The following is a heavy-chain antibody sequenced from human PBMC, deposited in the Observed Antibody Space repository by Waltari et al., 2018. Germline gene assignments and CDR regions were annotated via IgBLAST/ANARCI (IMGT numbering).Heavy chain of an antibody. Sequence: EVQLVESGGGLVQPGGSLRLSCAASGFTFSSYEMNWVRQAPGKGLEWVSYISSSGSTIYYADSVKGRFTISRDNAKNSLYLQMNSLRAEDTAVYYCARQAAGLLWFGELFEDYWGQGTLVTVSS. J-gene: IGHJ4*02. CDR2: ISSSGSTI. V-gene: IGHV3-48*03. CDR3: ARQAAGLLWFGELFEDY. CDR1: GFTFSSYE. D-gene: IGHD3-10*01.